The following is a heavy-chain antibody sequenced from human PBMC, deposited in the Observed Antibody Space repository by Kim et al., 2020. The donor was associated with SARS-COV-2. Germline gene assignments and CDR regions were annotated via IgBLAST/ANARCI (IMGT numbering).Heavy chain of an antibody. D-gene: IGHD3-9*01. CDR3: LFTYFVFDY. CDR2: ISDSGT. Sequence: GGSLRLSCAASGFTFSTYGLTWVRQPPGRGLEWVSVISDSGTYYADSVKGRFTTSRDNSKNTLYVHMNSLRAEDTAIYYCLFTYFVFDYWGHGMLVSVSS. V-gene: IGHV3-23*01. J-gene: IGHJ4*01. CDR1: GFTFSTYG.